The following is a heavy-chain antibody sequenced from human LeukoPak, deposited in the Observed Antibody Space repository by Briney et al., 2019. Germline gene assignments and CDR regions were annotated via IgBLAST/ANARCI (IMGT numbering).Heavy chain of an antibody. V-gene: IGHV4-34*01. CDR1: GGSFSGYY. CDR3: ARLPFAGSGSYYPYGMDV. J-gene: IGHJ6*04. CDR2: INHSGST. Sequence: SETLSRTCAVYGGSFSGYYWSWIRQAPGKGREGIGEINHSGSTNYNPSLKSRVTISVDTTTTQSSLNLSSVTAAATAAYYCARLPFAGSGSYYPYGMDVWGKGPTVTVSS. D-gene: IGHD3-10*01.